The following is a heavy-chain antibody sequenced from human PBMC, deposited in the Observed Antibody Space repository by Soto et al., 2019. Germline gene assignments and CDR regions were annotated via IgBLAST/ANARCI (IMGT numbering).Heavy chain of an antibody. V-gene: IGHV1-2*04. CDR1: GYTFTGYY. J-gene: IGHJ4*02. CDR2: INPNSGGT. Sequence: GASVKVSCKASGYTFTGYYMHWVRQAPGQGLEWMGWINPNSGGTNYAQKFQGWVTMTRDTSISTAYMELRSLRSDDAAVYYCARAWYCSGGTCYSDSWGQGTLVTVSS. D-gene: IGHD2-15*01. CDR3: ARAWYCSGGTCYSDS.